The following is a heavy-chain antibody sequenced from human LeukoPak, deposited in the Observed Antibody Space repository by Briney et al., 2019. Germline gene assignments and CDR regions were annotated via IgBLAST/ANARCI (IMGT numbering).Heavy chain of an antibody. V-gene: IGHV4-34*01. CDR1: GGSFSGYY. J-gene: IGHJ4*02. CDR3: ARGYRYSYGQYYFDY. CDR2: INHSGST. Sequence: SETLSLTCAVYGGSFSGYYWSWICQPPGKGLEWIGEINHSGSTNYNPTLKSRVTISVDTSKNQFSLKLSSVTAADTAVYYCARGYRYSYGQYYFDYWGQGTLVTVSS. D-gene: IGHD5-18*01.